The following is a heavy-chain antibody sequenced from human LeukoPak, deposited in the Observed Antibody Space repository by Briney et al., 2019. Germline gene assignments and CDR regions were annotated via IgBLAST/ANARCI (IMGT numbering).Heavy chain of an antibody. CDR1: GGSISSYY. J-gene: IGHJ4*02. CDR3: ASWGSSGSLDY. V-gene: IGHV4-59*01. CDR2: IYYSGIT. D-gene: IGHD6-19*01. Sequence: SETLSLTCTVSGGSISSYYWSWIRQPPGKGPEWIGYIYYSGITNYNPSLKSRVTISVDTSKNQSALKLSSVTAADAAVYYCASWGSSGSLDYWGPGTPVTVSP.